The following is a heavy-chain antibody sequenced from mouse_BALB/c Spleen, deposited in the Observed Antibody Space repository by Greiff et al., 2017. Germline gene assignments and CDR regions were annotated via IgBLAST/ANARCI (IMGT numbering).Heavy chain of an antibody. Sequence: EVQLQQSGPGLVKPSQSLSLTCTVTGYSITSDYAWNWIRQFPGNKLEWMGYISYSGSTSYNPSLKSRISITRDTSKNQFFLQLNSVTTEDTATYYCNYGSSYDYAMDYWGQGTSVTVSS. CDR1: GYSITSDYA. J-gene: IGHJ4*01. D-gene: IGHD1-1*01. CDR2: ISYSGST. CDR3: NYGSSYDYAMDY. V-gene: IGHV3-2*02.